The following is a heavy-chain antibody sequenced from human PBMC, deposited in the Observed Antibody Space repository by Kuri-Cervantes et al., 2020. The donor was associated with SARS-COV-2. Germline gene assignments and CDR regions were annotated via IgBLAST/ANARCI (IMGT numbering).Heavy chain of an antibody. Sequence: ASVKVSCKASGYTFTSYGISWVRQAPGQGLEWMGWISAYNGNTNYAQKFQGRVTMTTDTSTSTAYMELRSLRSDDTAVYYCARYKTTVTTSNFDYWGQGTLVTVSS. D-gene: IGHD4-11*01. V-gene: IGHV1-18*01. CDR1: GYTFTSYG. CDR2: ISAYNGNT. CDR3: ARYKTTVTTSNFDY. J-gene: IGHJ4*02.